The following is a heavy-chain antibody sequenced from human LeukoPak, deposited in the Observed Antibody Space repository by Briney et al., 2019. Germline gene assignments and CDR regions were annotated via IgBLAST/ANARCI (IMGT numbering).Heavy chain of an antibody. CDR3: ARDSQLHYYDSSGYRYYYYGMDV. D-gene: IGHD3-22*01. CDR1: GFTFSSYW. V-gene: IGHV3-7*01. J-gene: IGHJ6*02. Sequence: GGSLRLSCAASGFTFSSYWMSWVRQAPGKGLEWVAYIKQDGSEKYYVDSVKGRFTISRDKAKNSLYLQMNSLRAEDTAVYYCARDSQLHYYDSSGYRYYYYGMDVWGQGTTVTVSS. CDR2: IKQDGSEK.